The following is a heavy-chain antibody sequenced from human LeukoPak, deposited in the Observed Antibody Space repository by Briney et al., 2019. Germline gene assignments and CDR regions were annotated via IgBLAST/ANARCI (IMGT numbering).Heavy chain of an antibody. CDR2: IRYNGNNQ. D-gene: IGHD3-22*01. Sequence: PGGSLRLSCAASGFTFNNYGMHWVRQAPGKGLEWVAFIRYNGNNQYYADSVKGRFTISRDNAKNSLYLQMNSLRAEDTAVYYCARGLGSGYDWFDPWGQGTLVTVSS. J-gene: IGHJ5*02. V-gene: IGHV3-30*02. CDR1: GFTFNNYG. CDR3: ARGLGSGYDWFDP.